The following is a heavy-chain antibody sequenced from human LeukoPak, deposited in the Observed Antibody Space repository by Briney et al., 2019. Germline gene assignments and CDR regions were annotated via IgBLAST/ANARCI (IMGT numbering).Heavy chain of an antibody. J-gene: IGHJ4*02. CDR2: INPNSGGT. V-gene: IGHV1-2*02. D-gene: IGHD4-17*01. CDR1: GYTFTGYY. Sequence: ASVKVSFKASGYTFTGYYMHWVRQAPGQGLEWMGWINPNSGGTNYAQKFQGRVTMTRDTSISTAYMELSRLRSDDTAVYYCARSPYGDLIYDYWGQGTLVTVSS. CDR3: ARSPYGDLIYDY.